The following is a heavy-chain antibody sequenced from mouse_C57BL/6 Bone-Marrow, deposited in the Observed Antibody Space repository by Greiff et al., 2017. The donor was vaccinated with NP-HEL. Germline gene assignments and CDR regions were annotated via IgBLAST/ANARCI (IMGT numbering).Heavy chain of an antibody. Sequence: VQLQESGAELVRPGASVTLSCKASGYTFTDYEMHWVKQTPVHGLDWIGAIDPETGGTAYNQKFKGKAILTADKSSSTAYMELRSLTSEDSAVYYCTRHGSSSDWYFDVWGTGTTVTVSS. CDR2: IDPETGGT. CDR3: TRHGSSSDWYFDV. V-gene: IGHV1-15*01. J-gene: IGHJ1*03. CDR1: GYTFTDYE. D-gene: IGHD1-1*01.